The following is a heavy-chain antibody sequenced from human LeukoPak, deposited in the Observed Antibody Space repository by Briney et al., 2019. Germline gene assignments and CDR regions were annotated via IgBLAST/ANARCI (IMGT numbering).Heavy chain of an antibody. D-gene: IGHD6-19*01. CDR3: AKDHDLIAVAVPFDY. V-gene: IGHV3-23*01. Sequence: GGSLRLSCAASGFTFGSYALTWVRQAPGEGLEWISAISGSGGSTYYADSVKGRFTISRDNSKNTLYLQMNSLRAEDTAVYYCAKDHDLIAVAVPFDYWGQGTLVTVSS. J-gene: IGHJ4*02. CDR2: ISGSGGST. CDR1: GFTFGSYA.